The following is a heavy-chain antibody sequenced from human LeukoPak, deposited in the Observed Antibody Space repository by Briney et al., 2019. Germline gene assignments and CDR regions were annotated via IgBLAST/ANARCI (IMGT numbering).Heavy chain of an antibody. CDR3: ARAPPGTVTVDY. V-gene: IGHV3-33*08. CDR2: IWYDGSNK. J-gene: IGHJ4*02. Sequence: GGSLRLSCAASGFTFSNAWMNWVRQAPGKGLEWVAVIWYDGSNKYYADSVKGRFTISRDNSKNTLYLQMNSLRAEDTAVYYCARAPPGTVTVDYWGQGTLVTVSS. CDR1: GFTFSNAW. D-gene: IGHD4-17*01.